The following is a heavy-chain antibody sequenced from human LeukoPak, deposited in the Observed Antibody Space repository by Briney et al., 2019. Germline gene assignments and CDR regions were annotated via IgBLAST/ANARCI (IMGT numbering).Heavy chain of an antibody. V-gene: IGHV3-33*01. CDR3: VRDMNTVTTCYLHH. Sequence: GGSLRLSCAASGFIFSTYGMHWVRQAPGKGLEWVAVVWSGGNNKYYSDSVKGRFTISRDDAENSLYLQMNSLRVDDTALYYCVRDMNTVTTCYLHHWGQGTLVTVSS. CDR1: GFIFSTYG. CDR2: VWSGGNNK. D-gene: IGHD4-17*01. J-gene: IGHJ1*01.